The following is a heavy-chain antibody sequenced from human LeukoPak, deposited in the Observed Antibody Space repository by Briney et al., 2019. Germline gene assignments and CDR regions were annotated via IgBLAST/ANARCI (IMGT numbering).Heavy chain of an antibody. D-gene: IGHD4-17*01. CDR2: ISGISNTI. V-gene: IGHV3-48*02. Sequence: PGGSLRLSCVASGFTFTSYSMNWVRGALGEELWWGSYISGISNTIYYADSVKGRFSISRDNAQNSLYLQMNSLRDENTAVYYCARDRHGDYASEYWGHGTLVTVSS. CDR1: GFTFTSYS. J-gene: IGHJ4*01. CDR3: ARDRHGDYASEY.